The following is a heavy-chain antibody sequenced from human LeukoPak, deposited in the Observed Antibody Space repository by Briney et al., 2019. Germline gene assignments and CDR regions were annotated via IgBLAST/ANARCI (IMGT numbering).Heavy chain of an antibody. D-gene: IGHD2-21*02. J-gene: IGHJ6*02. CDR3: AKGLYSAYCGGDCYPGFYYYYGMDV. V-gene: IGHV3-43*02. CDR1: GFTFDDYA. Sequence: GGSLRLSCAASGFTFDDYAMHWVRQAPGKGLEWVSLISGDGGSTYYADSVKGRFTISRDNSKDSLYLQMNSLRTEDTALYYCAKGLYSAYCGGDCYPGFYYYYGMDVWGQGTTVTVSS. CDR2: ISGDGGST.